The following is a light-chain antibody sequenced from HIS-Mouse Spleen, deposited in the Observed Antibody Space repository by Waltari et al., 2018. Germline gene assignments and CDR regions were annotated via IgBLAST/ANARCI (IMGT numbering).Light chain of an antibody. CDR2: GAS. CDR3: QQYGSSPWT. V-gene: IGKV3-20*01. Sequence: VLTQSPGTLSLSPGDRATLSCRASQSVSSSYLAWYQQEPGRAPRLLIYGASSRATGIPDSFCGSGSGPDFTLTISRLVPEDVAVYYCQQYGSSPWTFGQGTKVEIK. CDR1: QSVSSSY. J-gene: IGKJ1*01.